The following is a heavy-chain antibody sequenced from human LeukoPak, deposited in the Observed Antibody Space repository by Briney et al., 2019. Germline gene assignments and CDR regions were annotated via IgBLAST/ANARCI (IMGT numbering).Heavy chain of an antibody. CDR1: GFTVSTNF. D-gene: IGHD2-15*01. J-gene: IGHJ1*01. CDR3: ASDSYSPEYFQH. Sequence: GGSLRLSCAASGFTVSTNFMNWVRQAPGKGLEWVSVIYSGGITYYADSVKGRFTISSDNSKNTLYLQMNSLRAEDTAVYYCASDSYSPEYFQHWGQGTLVTVSS. CDR2: IYSGGIT. V-gene: IGHV3-66*01.